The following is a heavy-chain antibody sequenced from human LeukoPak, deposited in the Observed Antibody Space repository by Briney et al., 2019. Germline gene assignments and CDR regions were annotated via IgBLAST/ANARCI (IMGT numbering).Heavy chain of an antibody. CDR2: ISGSGGST. Sequence: PGGSLRLSCAASGFTFSGYAMSWVRQAPGKGLEWVSAISGSGGSTYYADSVKGRFTISRDNSKNTLYLQMNSLRAEDTAVYYCARKGGIAAAGYFDYWGQGTLVTVSS. D-gene: IGHD6-13*01. CDR3: ARKGGIAAAGYFDY. J-gene: IGHJ4*02. V-gene: IGHV3-23*01. CDR1: GFTFSGYA.